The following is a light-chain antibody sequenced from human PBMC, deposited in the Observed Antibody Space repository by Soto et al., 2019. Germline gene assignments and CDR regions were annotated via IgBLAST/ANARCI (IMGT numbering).Light chain of an antibody. CDR3: SSYTSSSTLV. V-gene: IGLV2-14*01. J-gene: IGLJ3*02. CDR2: EVT. CDR1: SSDIGVYNY. Sequence: QSALTQPASVSGSLGQSITISCTGSSSDIGVYNYVSWYQQHPGKAPKLMIYEVTNRPSGVSNRFSGSKTGNTASLTISGLQAEDEAEYHCSSYTSSSTLVFGGGTKLTVL.